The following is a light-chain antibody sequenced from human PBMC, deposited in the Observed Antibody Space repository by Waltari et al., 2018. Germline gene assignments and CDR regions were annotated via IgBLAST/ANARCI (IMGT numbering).Light chain of an antibody. CDR2: RNN. J-gene: IGLJ1*01. Sequence: QSVLTQPPSASETPGQRVIIRCSGSSSNPGSNYRYWYQQRPGVAPNRLIYRNNQRPSGVPDRFSGDKFGTSASLAISGLWSEDEAVYYCASWDDSHYVFGTGTKVTVL. CDR1: SSNPGSNY. V-gene: IGLV1-47*03. CDR3: ASWDDSHYV.